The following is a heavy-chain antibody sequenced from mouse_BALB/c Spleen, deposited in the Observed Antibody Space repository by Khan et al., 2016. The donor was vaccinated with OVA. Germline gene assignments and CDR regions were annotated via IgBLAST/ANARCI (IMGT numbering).Heavy chain of an antibody. CDR2: ISYSGTT. CDR3: AIKVRRGDYCYFAV. CDR1: GYSITSDYA. D-gene: IGHD2-14*01. V-gene: IGHV3-2*02. Sequence: EVQLQESGPGLVKPSQSLSLTCTVTGYSITSDYAWNWIRQFPGSKLDWMGSISYSGTTSYNPSLKSRISITRDTSKNQFFLQLNSVTPEDTATYYCAIKVRRGDYCYFAVWGAGTTVTVSS. J-gene: IGHJ1*01.